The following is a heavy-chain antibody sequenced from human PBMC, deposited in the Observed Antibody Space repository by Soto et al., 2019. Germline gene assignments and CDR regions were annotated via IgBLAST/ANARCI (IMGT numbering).Heavy chain of an antibody. Sequence: QVQLQQWGAGLLKPSETLSLTCAVSGGSFSGYYWSWLRQPPGKGLEWIGEINHSGSTNYNPSLKRRVTISVDTSKNQFSLKLSSVTAADTAVYYCARIRIAARRMGAFDICGQGTMVTVSS. CDR1: GGSFSGYY. CDR3: ARIRIAARRMGAFDI. J-gene: IGHJ3*02. V-gene: IGHV4-34*01. D-gene: IGHD6-13*01. CDR2: INHSGST.